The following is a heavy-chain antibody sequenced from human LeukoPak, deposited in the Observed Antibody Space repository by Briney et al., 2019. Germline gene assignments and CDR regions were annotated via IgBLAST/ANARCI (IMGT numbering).Heavy chain of an antibody. CDR1: GYTFTSYY. Sequence: ASVKVSCKASGYTFTSYYMHWLRQAPGQGLEWMGIINPSGGSTSYAQKFQGRVTMTRDTSTSTVYMELSSLRAEDTAVYYCARAPSPYGSVDYWGQGTLVTVSS. CDR2: INPSGGST. J-gene: IGHJ4*02. CDR3: ARAPSPYGSVDY. V-gene: IGHV1-46*01. D-gene: IGHD3-10*01.